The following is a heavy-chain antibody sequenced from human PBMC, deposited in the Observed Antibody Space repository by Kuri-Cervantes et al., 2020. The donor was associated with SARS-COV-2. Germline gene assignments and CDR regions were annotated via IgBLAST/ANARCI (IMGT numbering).Heavy chain of an antibody. V-gene: IGHV1-2*06. CDR2: INPNSGGT. J-gene: IGHJ4*02. D-gene: IGHD6-13*01. CDR1: GYTFTGYY. CDR3: ARASAFTKAAAGTGGY. Sequence: ASVKVSCKASGYTFTGYYMHWVRQAPGQGLEWMGRINPNSGGTNYAQKFQGRVTITRDTSASTAYVELSSLRSEDTAVYYCARASAFTKAAAGTGGYWGQGTLVTVSS.